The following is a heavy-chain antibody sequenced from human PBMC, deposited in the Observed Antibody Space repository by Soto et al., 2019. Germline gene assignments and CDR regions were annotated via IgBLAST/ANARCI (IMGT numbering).Heavy chain of an antibody. CDR3: ARHVHLPLAGTGFDS. D-gene: IGHD6-19*01. J-gene: IGHJ4*02. CDR1: GGSIRGYY. Sequence: SEALSLPCTVSGGSIRGYYWGWLRQPPGKGLEWIGYIYSIGSTNHNPSLRSRVTMSIDTSQEQFSLKLSSVTATDTAVYYCARHVHLPLAGTGFDSWCRGTPVT. CDR2: IYSIGST. V-gene: IGHV4-59*08.